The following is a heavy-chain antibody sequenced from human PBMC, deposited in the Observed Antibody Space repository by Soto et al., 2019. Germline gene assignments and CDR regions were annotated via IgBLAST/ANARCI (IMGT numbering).Heavy chain of an antibody. V-gene: IGHV4-61*01. J-gene: IGHJ6*02. Sequence: TLSLTCTVSGGSVSSDTAYWTWIRQPPGRGLEWIGYIHASGSTDYNPSLKSRVTISVDTSKNQFSLKLSSVTAADTAMYYCARGGYCSGASCAYMGHYYYYGMDVWGQGT. D-gene: IGHD2-15*01. CDR1: GGSVSSDTAY. CDR3: ARGGYCSGASCAYMGHYYYYGMDV. CDR2: IHASGST.